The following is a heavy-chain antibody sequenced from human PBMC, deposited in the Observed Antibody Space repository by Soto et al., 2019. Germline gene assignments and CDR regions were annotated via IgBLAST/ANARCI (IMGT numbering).Heavy chain of an antibody. J-gene: IGHJ4*02. CDR3: AKPHTVNYFDY. V-gene: IGHV3-30*18. CDR1: GFTFSSYG. CDR2: ISYDGSNK. D-gene: IGHD4-4*01. Sequence: QVQLVESGGGVVQPGRSLRLSCAASGFTFSSYGMHWVRQAPGKGLEWVAVISYDGSNKYYADSVKGRFTISRDNSKNTLYLQMNSLRAEDTAVYYCAKPHTVNYFDYWGQGTLVTVSS.